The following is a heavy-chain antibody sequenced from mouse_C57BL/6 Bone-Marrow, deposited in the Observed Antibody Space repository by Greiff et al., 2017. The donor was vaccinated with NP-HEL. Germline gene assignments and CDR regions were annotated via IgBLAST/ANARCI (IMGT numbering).Heavy chain of an antibody. Sequence: QVQLQQSGPELVKPGASVKISCKASGYAFSSSWMNWVKQRPGKGLEWIGRIYPGDGDTNYNGKFKGKATLTADKSSSTAYMQLSSLTSEDSAVYFCARNYYGSSSLFAYWGQGTLVTVSA. CDR3: ARNYYGSSSLFAY. V-gene: IGHV1-82*01. CDR2: IYPGDGDT. D-gene: IGHD1-1*01. CDR1: GYAFSSSW. J-gene: IGHJ3*01.